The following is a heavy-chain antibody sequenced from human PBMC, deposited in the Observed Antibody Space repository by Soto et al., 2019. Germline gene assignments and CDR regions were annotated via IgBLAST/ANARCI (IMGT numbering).Heavy chain of an antibody. CDR3: ARDLRQWLVESDAFDI. J-gene: IGHJ3*02. V-gene: IGHV1-18*04. D-gene: IGHD6-19*01. CDR2: IIPRSAKS. CDR1: GDMFDTYT. Sequence: ASVKVSCKASGDMFDTYTITWMRQAPGRGLEWVGGIIPRSAKSNYAQKLQGRVTMTTDTSTSTAYMELRSLRSDDTAVYYCARDLRQWLVESDAFDIWGQGTMVTVSS.